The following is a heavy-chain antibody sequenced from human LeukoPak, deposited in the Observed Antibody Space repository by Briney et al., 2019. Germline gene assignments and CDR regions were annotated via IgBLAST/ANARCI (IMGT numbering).Heavy chain of an antibody. CDR1: GGTFSSYA. Sequence: SVKVSCKASGGTFSSYAISWVRQAPGQGLEWMGGIVPIFGTANYAQKFQGRVTITADESTSTAYMELSSLRSEDTAVYYCATKRMYSNFDYYYYYMDVWGKGTTVTVSS. CDR3: ATKRMYSNFDYYYYYMDV. V-gene: IGHV1-69*01. J-gene: IGHJ6*03. CDR2: IVPIFGTA. D-gene: IGHD4-11*01.